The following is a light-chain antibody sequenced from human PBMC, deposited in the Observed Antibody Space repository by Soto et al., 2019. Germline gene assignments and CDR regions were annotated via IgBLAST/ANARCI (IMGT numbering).Light chain of an antibody. CDR2: GAS. CDR1: QNINNN. Sequence: EIVMTQSPATLSVSPGERATLSCRASQNINNNLAWYQQKPGQGPRLLIYGASSMATGIPARFSGSGAGTGFTLTISNLQSEDFAIYYCQQYTNWPLTFGGGTKVEIK. V-gene: IGKV3-15*01. CDR3: QQYTNWPLT. J-gene: IGKJ4*01.